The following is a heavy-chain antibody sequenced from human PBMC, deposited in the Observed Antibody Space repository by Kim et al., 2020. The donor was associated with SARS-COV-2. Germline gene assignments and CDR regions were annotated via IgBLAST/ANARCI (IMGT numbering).Heavy chain of an antibody. J-gene: IGHJ6*02. V-gene: IGHV3-9*01. CDR1: GFTFDDYA. Sequence: GGSLRLSCAASGFTFDDYAMHWVRQAPGKGLEWVSGISWNSGSIGYADSVKGRFTISRDNAKNSLYLQMNSLRAEDTALYYCAKDIRDFWSGYYKDGYYGMDVWGQGTTVTVSS. CDR3: AKDIRDFWSGYYKDGYYGMDV. D-gene: IGHD3-3*01. CDR2: ISWNSGSI.